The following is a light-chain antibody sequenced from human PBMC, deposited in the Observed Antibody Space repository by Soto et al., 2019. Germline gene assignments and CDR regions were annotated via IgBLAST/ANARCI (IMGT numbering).Light chain of an antibody. CDR2: GAS. CDR3: QQWGT. CDR1: QSVSSSY. J-gene: IGKJ1*01. V-gene: IGKV3-20*01. Sequence: EIVLTQSPGTLSLSQGERATLSCRASQSVSSSYLAWYQQKPGQAPRLLIYGASSRATGIPDRFSGSGPGTDFTLTISRLEPEDFAVYYCQQWGTFGQGTKVDIK.